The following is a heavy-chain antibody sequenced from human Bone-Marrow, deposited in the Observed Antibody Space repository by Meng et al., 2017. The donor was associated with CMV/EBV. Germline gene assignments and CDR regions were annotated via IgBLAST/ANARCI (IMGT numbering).Heavy chain of an antibody. D-gene: IGHD6-13*01. J-gene: IGHJ6*02. V-gene: IGHV4-4*02. Sequence: SETLSLTCAVSGGSVSGRNWWRWVRQSPGKGLEWIGETYHTGTTNYKPSLKSRVTISLDKSKNHLSLKLSPVTAADTAVYYCARTLEGSWGGMDVWGQGTTVTVSS. CDR2: TYHTGTT. CDR1: GGSVSGRNW. CDR3: ARTLEGSWGGMDV.